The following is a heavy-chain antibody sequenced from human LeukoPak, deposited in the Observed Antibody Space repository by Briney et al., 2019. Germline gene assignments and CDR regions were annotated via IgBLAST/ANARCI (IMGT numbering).Heavy chain of an antibody. CDR2: ISYDGSNK. D-gene: IGHD1-26*01. Sequence: PGRSLRLSCAASGFTFSSYAMHWVRQAPGKGLEWVAVISYDGSNKYYADSVKGRFTISRDNSKNTLYLQMNSLRAEDTAVYYCARGVGANDYWGQGTLVTVSS. J-gene: IGHJ4*02. V-gene: IGHV3-30*04. CDR3: ARGVGANDY. CDR1: GFTFSSYA.